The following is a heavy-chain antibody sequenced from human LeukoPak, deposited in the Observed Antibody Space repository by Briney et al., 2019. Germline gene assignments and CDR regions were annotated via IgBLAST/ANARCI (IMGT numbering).Heavy chain of an antibody. V-gene: IGHV4-34*01. Sequence: SETLSLTCAVYGGSFSGYYWSWIRQPPGKGLEWIGEINHSGSTNYNPSLKSRVTISVDTSKNQFSLKLSSVTTADTAVYYCARARSSSGYYTLFDYWGQGTLVTVSS. CDR2: INHSGST. J-gene: IGHJ4*02. D-gene: IGHD3-22*01. CDR3: ARARSSSGYYTLFDY. CDR1: GGSFSGYY.